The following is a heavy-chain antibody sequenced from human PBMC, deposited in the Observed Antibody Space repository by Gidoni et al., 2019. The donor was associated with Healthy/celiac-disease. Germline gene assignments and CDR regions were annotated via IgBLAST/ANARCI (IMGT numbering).Heavy chain of an antibody. V-gene: IGHV3-30*18. D-gene: IGHD1-26*01. CDR1: GFTFSGYG. J-gene: IGHJ4*02. CDR2: ISYDGSNK. CDR3: AKDSSGSYYHRKFDY. Sequence: QVQLVESGGGVVQPGRSLRLSCAASGFTFSGYGMHWVRQAPGKGLGWVAVISYDGSNKYYADSVKGRFTISRDNSKNTLYLQMNSLRAEDTAVYYCAKDSSGSYYHRKFDYWGQGTLVTVSS.